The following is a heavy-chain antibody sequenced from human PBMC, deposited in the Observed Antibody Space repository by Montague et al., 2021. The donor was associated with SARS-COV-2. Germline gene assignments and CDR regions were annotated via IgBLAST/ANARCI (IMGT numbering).Heavy chain of an antibody. J-gene: IGHJ6*03. CDR3: ARAVRVNWGPLYYYYMDV. CDR1: GYTFTSYD. Sequence: SVKVSCKASGYTFTSYDINWVRQATGQGLEWMGWTNPNSGNTGYAQKFQGRVTMTRNTSISTAYMELSSLRSEDTAVYYSARAVRVNWGPLYYYYMDVWGKGTTVTVSS. D-gene: IGHD7-27*01. CDR2: TNPNSGNT. V-gene: IGHV1-8*01.